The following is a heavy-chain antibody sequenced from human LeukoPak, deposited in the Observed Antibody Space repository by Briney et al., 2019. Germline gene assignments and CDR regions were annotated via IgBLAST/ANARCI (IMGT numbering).Heavy chain of an antibody. Sequence: TGGSLRLSCAASGFTFSNYAMHWVRQAPRKGMEWVAVISAFRTNKYYGDSVKCRFTISRDNSKNTVYLQMNSLRAEDTAVYYCAKDRYSSGWCSDFDYWGQGTLVTVSS. CDR2: ISAFRTNK. D-gene: IGHD6-19*01. J-gene: IGHJ4*02. CDR3: AKDRYSSGWCSDFDY. V-gene: IGHV3-30*18. CDR1: GFTFSNYA.